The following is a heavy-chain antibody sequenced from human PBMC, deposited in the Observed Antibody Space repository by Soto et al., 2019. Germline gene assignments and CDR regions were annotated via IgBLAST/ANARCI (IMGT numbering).Heavy chain of an antibody. CDR2: ISSTTNYI. Sequence: GGSLRLSCAASGFTFTRYSMNWVRQAPGKGLEWVSSISSTTNYIYYGDSMKGRFTISRDNAKNSLYLEMNGLRAEDTAVYYCARDRQEQWKTYYYYYGMDVWGQGTTVTVSS. V-gene: IGHV3-21*06. CDR1: GFTFTRYS. CDR3: ARDRQEQWKTYYYYYGMDV. J-gene: IGHJ6*02. D-gene: IGHD6-19*01.